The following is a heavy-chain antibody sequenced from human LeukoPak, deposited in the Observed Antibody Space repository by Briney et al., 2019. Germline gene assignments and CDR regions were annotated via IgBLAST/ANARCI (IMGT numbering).Heavy chain of an antibody. CDR3: ARHGEYSSSIIHFDY. D-gene: IGHD6-6*01. Sequence: SETLSLTCTVSGGSMSPYHWGWIRQPPGKGLEWTGYIYYSGSTNYNPSLKSRVTISVDTSKNQFSLKLSSVTAADTAVYYCARHGEYSSSIIHFDYWGQGTQVTVSS. J-gene: IGHJ4*02. CDR2: IYYSGST. CDR1: GGSMSPYH. V-gene: IGHV4-59*08.